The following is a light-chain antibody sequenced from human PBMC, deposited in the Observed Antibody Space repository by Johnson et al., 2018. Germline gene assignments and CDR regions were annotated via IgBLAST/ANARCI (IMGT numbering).Light chain of an antibody. CDR2: ENN. Sequence: QSVLTQPPSVSAAPGQKVTISCSGSSSNIGNNYVSWYQQLPGTAPKLLIYENNKRPSGIPDRFSGSKSGTSATLGITGLQTGDEADYYCGPWDSSRRAAKSFRTWTNSTVL. V-gene: IGLV1-51*02. CDR3: GPWDSSRRAAKS. J-gene: IGLJ1*01. CDR1: SSNIGNNY.